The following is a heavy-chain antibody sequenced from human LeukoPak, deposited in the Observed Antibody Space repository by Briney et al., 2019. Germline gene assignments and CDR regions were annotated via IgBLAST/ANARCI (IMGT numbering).Heavy chain of an antibody. CDR2: ISKDETTK. J-gene: IGHJ4*02. Sequence: GGSLRVSCAGSGFSFSGYLRSWVRQAPGKGLEWVATISKDETTKWYDDSVRGRFTISRDNAKNSLYLEMTSLRAEDTAVYYCARLLGMVTTFDYWGQGTLVTVSS. V-gene: IGHV3-7*01. CDR3: ARLLGMVTTFDY. CDR1: GFSFSGYL. D-gene: IGHD4-23*01.